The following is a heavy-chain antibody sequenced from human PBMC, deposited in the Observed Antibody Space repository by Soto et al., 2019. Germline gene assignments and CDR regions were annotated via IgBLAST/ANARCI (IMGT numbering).Heavy chain of an antibody. CDR3: AKDFNNRRRITEAFDI. D-gene: IGHD1-20*01. J-gene: IGHJ3*02. CDR1: GFTFSSYG. V-gene: IGHV3-30*18. CDR2: ISYDGSNK. Sequence: LRLSCAASGFTFSSYGMHWVRQAPGKGLEWVAVISYDGSNKYYADSVKGRFTISRDNSKNTLYLQMNSLRAEDTAVYYCAKDFNNRRRITEAFDIWGQGTMVTVSS.